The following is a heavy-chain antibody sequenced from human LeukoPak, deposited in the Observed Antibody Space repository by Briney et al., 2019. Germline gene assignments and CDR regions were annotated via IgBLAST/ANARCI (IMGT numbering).Heavy chain of an antibody. CDR2: ISSSSSTI. J-gene: IGHJ4*02. Sequence: GGSLRLSCAASGFTFSSYSMNWVRQAPGKGLEWVSYISSSSSTIYYADSVKGRFTISRDNAKNSLYLQMNSLRAEDTAVYYCARGIAAAGTHYFDYWGQGTLVTVSS. D-gene: IGHD6-13*01. CDR1: GFTFSSYS. V-gene: IGHV3-48*04. CDR3: ARGIAAAGTHYFDY.